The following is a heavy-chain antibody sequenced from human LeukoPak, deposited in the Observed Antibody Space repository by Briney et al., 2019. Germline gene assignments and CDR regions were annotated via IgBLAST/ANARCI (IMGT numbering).Heavy chain of an antibody. CDR3: AKARYSSGWDYFDY. CDR2: IGTTSGAI. Sequence: GGSLRLSCAASGFTFNAFGMNWVRQAPGKGLEWVSYIGTTSGAIYYADSVKGRFTISRGNSKNTLYLQMNSLRGEDTAVYYCAKARYSSGWDYFDYWGQGTLVTVSS. J-gene: IGHJ4*02. D-gene: IGHD6-19*01. CDR1: GFTFNAFG. V-gene: IGHV3-48*01.